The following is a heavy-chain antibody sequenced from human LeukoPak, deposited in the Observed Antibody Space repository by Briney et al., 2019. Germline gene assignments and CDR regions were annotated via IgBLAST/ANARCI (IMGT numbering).Heavy chain of an antibody. CDR3: AKDRCSNGIGCYYYYMEV. CDR1: GFTFSSYA. J-gene: IGHJ6*03. Sequence: GGSLRLSCAASGFTFSSYAMSWVRQAPGKGLEWVSTISGSGGSTYYADSVKGRFTISRENSKNTLYLQMNSLRAEDTAVYYCAKDRCSNGIGCYYYYMEVWGKGTTVTISS. D-gene: IGHD2-2*01. CDR2: ISGSGGST. V-gene: IGHV3-23*01.